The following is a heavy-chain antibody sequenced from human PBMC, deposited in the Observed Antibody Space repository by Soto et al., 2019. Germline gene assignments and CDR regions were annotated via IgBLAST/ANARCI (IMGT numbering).Heavy chain of an antibody. V-gene: IGHV1-18*01. J-gene: IGHJ6*02. CDR3: ARGGYYDRSGARNYHYYGMDV. CDR1: GYTFSSYG. CDR2: ISPYDDDT. D-gene: IGHD3-22*01. Sequence: QAQLVQSGPAVKKPGASVKVSCKASGYTFSSYGISWVRQAPGQGLEWLGWISPYDDDTKYAQNLQGRVRMTTDTSTRTVDMDLRSLRSDDTAIYYCARGGYYDRSGARNYHYYGMDVWGQGTTVTGSS.